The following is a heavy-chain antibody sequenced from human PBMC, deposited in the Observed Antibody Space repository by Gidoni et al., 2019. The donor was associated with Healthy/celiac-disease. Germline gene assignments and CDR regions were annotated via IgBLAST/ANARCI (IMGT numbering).Heavy chain of an antibody. D-gene: IGHD3-16*01. J-gene: IGHJ3*02. Sequence: EVQLVESGGGRGKPGGSRRLAGAAHGFTFSSYSMNWVRQAPGKGLKWVSSIRSSSTYIYYADSVTGRFTISSDNAKNSLYLQMTSLRAEDTAVYYCARDLLGGRWLPEAFDIWGQGTMVTVSS. V-gene: IGHV3-21*01. CDR3: ARDLLGGRWLPEAFDI. CDR2: IRSSSTYI. CDR1: GFTFSSYS.